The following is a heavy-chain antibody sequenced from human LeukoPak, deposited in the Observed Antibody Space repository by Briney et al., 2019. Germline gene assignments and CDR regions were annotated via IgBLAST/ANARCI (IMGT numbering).Heavy chain of an antibody. CDR3: AKGGSFYDSSGYADY. D-gene: IGHD3-22*01. J-gene: IGHJ4*02. CDR1: GFTFSSYA. Sequence: PGGSLRLSCAASGFTFSSYAMHWVRQGPGKGLEWVAVLSYDGSNKYYADSVKGRFTISRDNSKNTLSLQMNSLRAEDTAIYYCAKGGSFYDSSGYADYWGQGTLVTVSS. CDR2: LSYDGSNK. V-gene: IGHV3-30-3*01.